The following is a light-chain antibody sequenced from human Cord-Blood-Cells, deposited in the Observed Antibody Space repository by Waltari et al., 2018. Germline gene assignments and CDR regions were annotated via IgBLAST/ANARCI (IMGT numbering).Light chain of an antibody. V-gene: IGLV2-23*01. J-gene: IGLJ2*01. Sequence: QSALTQPASVSGSPGPSITISCTGTRSDVGRYNLVSWYQHQPGKAPKLMIYEGSKRPSGVSNRFSGSKSGNTASLTISGLQAEDEADYYCCSYAGSSYVVFGGGTKLTVL. CDR2: EGS. CDR3: CSYAGSSYVV. CDR1: RSDVGRYNL.